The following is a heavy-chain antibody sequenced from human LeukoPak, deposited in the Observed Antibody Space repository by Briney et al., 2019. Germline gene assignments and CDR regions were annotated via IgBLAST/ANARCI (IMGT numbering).Heavy chain of an antibody. J-gene: IGHJ6*03. V-gene: IGHV3-23*01. CDR3: AKNRGANYYNYYMDV. CDR1: GFTFITYA. CDR2: IKSDGAGT. D-gene: IGHD4/OR15-4a*01. Sequence: GGSLRLSCEASGFTFITYAMTWVRQAPGKGLEWVSGIKSDGAGTYYADSVKGRFTTSRDNSKNTLYLQMSSLRAEDTAVYFCAKNRGANYYNYYMDVWGKGTTVTVSS.